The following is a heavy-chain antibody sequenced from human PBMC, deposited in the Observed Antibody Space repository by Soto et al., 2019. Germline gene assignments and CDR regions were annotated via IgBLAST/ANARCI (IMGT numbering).Heavy chain of an antibody. V-gene: IGHV4-4*02. D-gene: IGHD2-15*01. CDR3: ARSIGVAARGEYFDY. Sequence: SETLSLTCAVSGGSISGSNWWSWVRQPPGKGLEWIAEIQHSGSTNYNPSLKSRVTISVDKSKNQFSLKLSSVTAADTAVYYCARSIGVAARGEYFDYWGQGTLVTVSS. CDR2: IQHSGST. J-gene: IGHJ4*02. CDR1: GGSISGSNW.